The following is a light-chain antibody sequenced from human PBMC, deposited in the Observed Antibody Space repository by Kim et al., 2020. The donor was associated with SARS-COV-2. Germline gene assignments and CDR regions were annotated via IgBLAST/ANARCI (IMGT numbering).Light chain of an antibody. Sequence: QPVLTQSPSASASLGASVKLTCTLSSGHSSYAIAWHQQQPEKGLRYLMKLNSDGSHSKGDGIPDRFSGSSSGAERYLTISSLQSEDEADYYCQTWGTGTVVFGGGTQLTVL. CDR3: QTWGTGTVV. CDR1: SGHSSYA. V-gene: IGLV4-69*01. CDR2: LNSDGSH. J-gene: IGLJ2*01.